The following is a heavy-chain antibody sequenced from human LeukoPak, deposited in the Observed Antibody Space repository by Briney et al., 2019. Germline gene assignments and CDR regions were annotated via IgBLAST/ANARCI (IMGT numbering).Heavy chain of an antibody. Sequence: GGSLRLSCAASGFTFSSYGMHWVRQAPGKGLEWVAVISYDGSNKYYADSVKGRFTISRDNSKNTLYLRMNSLRAEDTAVYYCAKDGAPYYDFWSGSVYYYGMDVWGQGTTVTVSS. CDR3: AKDGAPYYDFWSGSVYYYGMDV. V-gene: IGHV3-30*18. CDR2: ISYDGSNK. J-gene: IGHJ6*02. D-gene: IGHD3-3*01. CDR1: GFTFSSYG.